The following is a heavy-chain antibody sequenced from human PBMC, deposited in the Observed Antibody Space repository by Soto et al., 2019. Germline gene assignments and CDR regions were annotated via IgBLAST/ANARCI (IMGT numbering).Heavy chain of an antibody. CDR1: GGTFSSYA. CDR3: ARSGPPNYYYDSSGPGAFDT. V-gene: IGHV1-69*05. CDR2: IIPIFGTA. Sequence: SVKVSCKASGGTFSSYAISWVRQAPGQGLEWMGGIIPIFGTANYAQKFQGRVTMTRDTSTSTVYMELSSLRSEDTAVYYCARSGPPNYYYDSSGPGAFDTWGQGTMVTVSS. D-gene: IGHD3-22*01. J-gene: IGHJ3*02.